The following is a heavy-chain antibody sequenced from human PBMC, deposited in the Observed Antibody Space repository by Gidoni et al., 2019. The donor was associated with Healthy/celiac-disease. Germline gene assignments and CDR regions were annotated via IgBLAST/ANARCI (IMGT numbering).Heavy chain of an antibody. D-gene: IGHD1-7*01. Sequence: QVQLQESGPGLVKPSETLSLTCTVSCGSISSYYWSWIRQPPGKGLEWIGYIYYSGSTNYNPSLKSRVNISVDTSKNKLSLKLSSVTAADTAVYYCARATDGNTNVDVWGQGTTVTVSS. J-gene: IGHJ6*02. V-gene: IGHV4-59*01. CDR1: CGSISSYY. CDR2: IYYSGST. CDR3: ARATDGNTNVDV.